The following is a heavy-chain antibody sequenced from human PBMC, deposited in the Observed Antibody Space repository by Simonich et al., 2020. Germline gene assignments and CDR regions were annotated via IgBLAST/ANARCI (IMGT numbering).Heavy chain of an antibody. CDR3: ARGRGGMSRGYVDY. D-gene: IGHD2-15*01. Sequence: QVQLVQSGAEVKKPGASVKVSCKASGYTFTSYDINWVRQAPGQGLYWMGWRNPKSGNTGYAKKCQGRVTITRNTSIRTAYRELSSLRSEDTAVYYCARGRGGMSRGYVDYWGQGTLVTVSS. CDR2: RNPKSGNT. CDR1: GYTFTSYD. J-gene: IGHJ4*02. V-gene: IGHV1-8*03.